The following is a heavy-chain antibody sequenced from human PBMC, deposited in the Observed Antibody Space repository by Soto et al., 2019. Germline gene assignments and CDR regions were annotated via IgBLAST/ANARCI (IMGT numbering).Heavy chain of an antibody. Sequence: GGSLRLSCAASGFTFSSYRMHWVRQAPGKGLVWVSRINSDGSSTTYADSVKGRFTISRDNAKNTLYLQMNSLRAEDTAVYHCAREEEPSGSYPYYYGMDVWGQGTTVTVSS. J-gene: IGHJ6*02. CDR3: AREEEPSGSYPYYYGMDV. CDR1: GFTFSSYR. D-gene: IGHD1-26*01. V-gene: IGHV3-74*01. CDR2: INSDGSST.